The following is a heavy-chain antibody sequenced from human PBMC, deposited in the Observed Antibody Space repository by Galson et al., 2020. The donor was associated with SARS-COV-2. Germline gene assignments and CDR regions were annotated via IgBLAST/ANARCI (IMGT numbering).Heavy chain of an antibody. J-gene: IGHJ4*02. CDR1: GFTFSSYS. D-gene: IGHD6-19*01. Sequence: GGSLRLSCAASGFTFSSYSMSWVRQAPGKGLEWVANIKQDGSEKYYVDSVKGRFTISRDNVKNSLYLQMNSLRAEDTAVYYCARDGHPIAVAGTPFDYWGQGTLVTVSS. V-gene: IGHV3-7*01. CDR3: ARDGHPIAVAGTPFDY. CDR2: IKQDGSEK.